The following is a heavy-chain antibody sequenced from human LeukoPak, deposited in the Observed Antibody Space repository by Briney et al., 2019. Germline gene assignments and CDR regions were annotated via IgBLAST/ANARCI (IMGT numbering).Heavy chain of an antibody. J-gene: IGHJ4*02. D-gene: IGHD1-7*01. CDR3: AKASSSNWNYVYFDS. CDR2: ISVSDGST. V-gene: IGHV3-23*01. Sequence: GGSLRLSCAASGFTFSSYAMSWVRRAPGKGLEWVSAISVSDGSTHYADSVKGRFTISRDNSKNTLYLQINSLRAEDTAVYYCAKASSSNWNYVYFDSWGQGTLVTVSS. CDR1: GFTFSSYA.